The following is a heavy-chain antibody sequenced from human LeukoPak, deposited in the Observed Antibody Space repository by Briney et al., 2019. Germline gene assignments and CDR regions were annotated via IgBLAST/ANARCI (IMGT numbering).Heavy chain of an antibody. CDR3: AKIPGDSSGYYFDDY. V-gene: IGHV3-23*01. CDR2: IGAGGAAT. D-gene: IGHD3-22*01. CDR1: GFTFTTYA. J-gene: IGHJ4*02. Sequence: PGASLRLSCAASGFTFTTYAMTWVRQAPGKGLEWVSSIGAGGAATFYSDSVKGRFTISRDNSMNTLYLQMNSLRADDTAVYYCAKIPGDSSGYYFDDYWGQGTLVTVSS.